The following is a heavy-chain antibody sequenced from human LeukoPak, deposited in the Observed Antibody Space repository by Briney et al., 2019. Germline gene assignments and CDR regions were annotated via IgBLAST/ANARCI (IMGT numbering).Heavy chain of an antibody. V-gene: IGHV3-30-3*01. CDR2: ISYGGNNE. J-gene: IGHJ4*02. CDR3: ARDPLVGDGDSSRMFDY. D-gene: IGHD6-13*01. Sequence: GGSLRLSCAASGFIFSGHAMHWVRQAPGKGLEWVAVISYGGNNEYYADSLTGRFTISRDNSKNTLYLEMSSLRAEDTAVYYCARDPLVGDGDSSRMFDYWGQGTLVTVSS. CDR1: GFIFSGHA.